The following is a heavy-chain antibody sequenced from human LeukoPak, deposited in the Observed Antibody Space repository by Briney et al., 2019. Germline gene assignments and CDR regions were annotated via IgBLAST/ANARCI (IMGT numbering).Heavy chain of an antibody. V-gene: IGHV1-69*13. CDR1: GGTFSSYA. D-gene: IGHD2-15*01. CDR3: ATGYGYCSGGSCYSLYYGMDV. Sequence: ASVKVSCKASGGTFSSYAISWVRQAPGQGLEWMGGIIPIFGTANYAQKFQGRVTITADESTSTAYMELSSLRSEDTAVYYCATGYGYCSGGSCYSLYYGMDVWGQGTTVTVSS. CDR2: IIPIFGTA. J-gene: IGHJ6*02.